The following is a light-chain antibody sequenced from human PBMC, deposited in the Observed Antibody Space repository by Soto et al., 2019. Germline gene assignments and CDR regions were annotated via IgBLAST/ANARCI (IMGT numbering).Light chain of an antibody. Sequence: EIVLTQSPGNLSLSPGERATLSCRASQSVSSSYLAWYQQKPGQAPRLLIYGASNRATGTPDRFSGSGSGTDFTLTITRLEPEDSAVYFCQQYTGPPTTFGQGTRLEIK. CDR3: QQYTGPPTT. J-gene: IGKJ5*01. V-gene: IGKV3-20*01. CDR2: GAS. CDR1: QSVSSSY.